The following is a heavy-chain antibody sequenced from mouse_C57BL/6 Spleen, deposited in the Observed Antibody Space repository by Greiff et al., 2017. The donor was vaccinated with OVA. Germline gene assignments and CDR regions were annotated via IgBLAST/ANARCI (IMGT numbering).Heavy chain of an antibody. CDR2: IYPGSGST. V-gene: IGHV1-55*01. Sequence: QVQLQQPGAELVKPGASVKMSCKASGYTFTSYWITWVKQRPGQGLEWIGDIYPGSGSTNYNEKFKSKAKLTVDTSSSTAYRQLSSLTSEDSAVYYGARFYYGSLRYFDVWGTGTTVTVSS. CDR1: GYTFTSYW. CDR3: ARFYYGSLRYFDV. D-gene: IGHD1-1*01. J-gene: IGHJ1*03.